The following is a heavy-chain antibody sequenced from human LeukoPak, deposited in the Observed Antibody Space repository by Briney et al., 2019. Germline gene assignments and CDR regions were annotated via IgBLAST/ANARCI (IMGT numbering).Heavy chain of an antibody. CDR2: INPNSGGT. CDR3: ARGFGNNWLDP. V-gene: IGHV1-2*02. D-gene: IGHD3-10*01. CDR1: GYTFTGQD. J-gene: IGHJ5*02. Sequence: ASVKVSCKASGYTFTGQDMHWVRQAPGQGLEWMGWINPNSGGTKYTEKFQGRVTMTRDTSISTAYMELSKLRSDDTALYFCARGFGNNWLDPWGQGTLVTVSS.